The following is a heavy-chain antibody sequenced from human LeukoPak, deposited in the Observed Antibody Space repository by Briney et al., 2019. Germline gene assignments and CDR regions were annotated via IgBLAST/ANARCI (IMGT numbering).Heavy chain of an antibody. D-gene: IGHD3-22*01. CDR1: GGSIRSYY. CDR2: IYYSGST. CDR3: ATGQDYYDSSGYFDY. V-gene: IGHV4-59*01. J-gene: IGHJ4*02. Sequence: SETLSLTCTVSGGSIRSYYWSWIRQPPGKGLEWIGYIYYSGSTNYNPSLKSRVTKSVDTSKNQFSLKLSSVTAADTAVYYCATGQDYYDSSGYFDYWGQGTLVTVSS.